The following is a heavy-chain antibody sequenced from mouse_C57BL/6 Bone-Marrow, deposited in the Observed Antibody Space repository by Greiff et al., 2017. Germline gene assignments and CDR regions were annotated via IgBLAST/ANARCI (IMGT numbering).Heavy chain of an antibody. D-gene: IGHD4-1*01. CDR3: AREANWDCYFDV. J-gene: IGHJ1*03. V-gene: IGHV1-18*01. Sequence: VQLQQSGPELVKPGASVKIPCKASGYTFTDYNMDWVKQSHGKSLEWIGDINPNNGGTIYNQKFKGKATLNVDKSSSPAYMELRSLTSEDTAVYYCAREANWDCYFDVWGTGTTVTVSS. CDR1: GYTFTDYN. CDR2: INPNNGGT.